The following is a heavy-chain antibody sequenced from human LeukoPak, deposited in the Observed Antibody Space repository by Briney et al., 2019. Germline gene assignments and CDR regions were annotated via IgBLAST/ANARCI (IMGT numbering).Heavy chain of an antibody. Sequence: GASVKVSCKASGYTFTGYYMHWVRQAPGQGLEWMGWISAYNGNTNYAQKLQGRVTMTTDTSTSTAYMELRSLRSDDTAVYYCARALPLDYGGNSVDYWGQGTLVTVSS. CDR2: ISAYNGNT. V-gene: IGHV1-18*04. D-gene: IGHD4-23*01. CDR3: ARALPLDYGGNSVDY. J-gene: IGHJ4*02. CDR1: GYTFTGYY.